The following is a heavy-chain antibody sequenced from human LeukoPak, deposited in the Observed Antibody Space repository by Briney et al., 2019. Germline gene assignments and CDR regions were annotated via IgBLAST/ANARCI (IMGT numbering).Heavy chain of an antibody. CDR1: GGSISSYY. V-gene: IGHV4-59*01. D-gene: IGHD6-13*01. CDR2: IYYSGST. Sequence: SETLSLTCTVSGGSISSYYWSWIRQPPGKGLEWIGYIYYSGSTNYNPSLKSRVTISVDTSKNQFSLKLSSVTAADTAVYYCASWIAAAGTGLGYWGQGTLVTVSS. CDR3: ASWIAAAGTGLGY. J-gene: IGHJ4*02.